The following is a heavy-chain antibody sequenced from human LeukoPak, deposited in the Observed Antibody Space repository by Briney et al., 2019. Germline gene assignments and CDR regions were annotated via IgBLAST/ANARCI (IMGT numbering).Heavy chain of an antibody. J-gene: IGHJ4*02. Sequence: PGGSLRLSCAASGFTFDDYAMHWVRQAPGKGLEWVSGISWNSGSIGYADSVKGRFTISRDNAKNSLYLQMNSLRAEDTALYYCAMFTSSGSYQSKNDYWGQGTLVTVSS. D-gene: IGHD3-10*01. CDR1: GFTFDDYA. V-gene: IGHV3-9*01. CDR3: AMFTSSGSYQSKNDY. CDR2: ISWNSGSI.